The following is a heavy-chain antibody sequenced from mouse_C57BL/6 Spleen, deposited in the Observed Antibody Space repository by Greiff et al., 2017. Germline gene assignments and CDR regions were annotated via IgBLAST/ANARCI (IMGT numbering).Heavy chain of an antibody. CDR2: IYPGDGDT. CDR1: GYAFSSSW. J-gene: IGHJ2*01. Sequence: QVQLQQSGPELVKPGASVKISCKASGYAFSSSWMNWVKQRPGKGLEWIGRIYPGDGDTNYNGKFKGKATLTADKSSSTAYMQLSSLTSEDSAVYFCASRGGNWDGLDYWGQGTTLTVSS. CDR3: ASRGGNWDGLDY. V-gene: IGHV1-82*01. D-gene: IGHD4-1*01.